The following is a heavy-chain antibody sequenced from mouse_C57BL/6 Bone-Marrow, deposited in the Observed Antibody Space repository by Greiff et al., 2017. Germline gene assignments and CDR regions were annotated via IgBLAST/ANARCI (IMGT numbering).Heavy chain of an antibody. CDR2: IDPSDSYT. J-gene: IGHJ2*01. D-gene: IGHD1-1*01. Sequence: QVQLQQPGAELVMPGASVKLSCKASGYTFTSYWMHWVKQRPGQGLEWIGEIDPSDSYTNYNQKFKGKSTLTVDKSSSTAYMPLSSLTSEDAAVYYCAREKFITTVVALDYWGQGTTLTVSS. CDR3: AREKFITTVVALDY. V-gene: IGHV1-69*01. CDR1: GYTFTSYW.